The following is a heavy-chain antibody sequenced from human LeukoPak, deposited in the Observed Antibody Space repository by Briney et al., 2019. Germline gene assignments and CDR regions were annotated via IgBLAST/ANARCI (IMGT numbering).Heavy chain of an antibody. CDR1: GYTLTELS. D-gene: IGHD6-6*01. CDR3: ARSFSHSSSFDY. V-gene: IGHV1-24*01. Sequence: GASVKVSCKVSGYTLTELSMHWVRQAPGKGLEWMGGFDPEDGETIYAQKFQGRATMTEDTSTDTAYMELSSLRSEDTAVYYCARSFSHSSSFDYWGQGTLVTVSS. CDR2: FDPEDGET. J-gene: IGHJ4*02.